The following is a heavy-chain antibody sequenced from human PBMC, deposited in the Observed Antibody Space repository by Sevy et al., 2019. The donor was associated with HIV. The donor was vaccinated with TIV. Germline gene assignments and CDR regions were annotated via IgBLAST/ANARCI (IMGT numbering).Heavy chain of an antibody. J-gene: IGHJ6*02. Sequence: GGSLRLSCSASEFTFSSYAMSWVRQAPGKGLERVSSISGSGRFTYYADFLEGRFIISRDNSKNTLSVQMNSLRAEDTAVYYCAKGFCSGATCPRDYYYYGMDVWGQGTTVTVSS. CDR1: EFTFSSYA. CDR3: AKGFCSGATCPRDYYYYGMDV. V-gene: IGHV3-23*01. CDR2: ISGSGRFT. D-gene: IGHD2-15*01.